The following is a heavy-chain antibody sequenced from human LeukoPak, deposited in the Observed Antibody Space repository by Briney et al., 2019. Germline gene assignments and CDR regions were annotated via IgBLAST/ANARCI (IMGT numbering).Heavy chain of an antibody. Sequence: GGSLRLSCAASGLTFSSYAMSWVRQAPGKGLEWVSAISGSGGSTYYADSVKGRFTISRDNSKNTLYLQMNSLRAEDTAVYYCAKAPSDSGSYRGNWFDPWGQGTLVTVSS. J-gene: IGHJ5*02. CDR3: AKAPSDSGSYRGNWFDP. V-gene: IGHV3-23*01. CDR1: GLTFSSYA. CDR2: ISGSGGST. D-gene: IGHD1-26*01.